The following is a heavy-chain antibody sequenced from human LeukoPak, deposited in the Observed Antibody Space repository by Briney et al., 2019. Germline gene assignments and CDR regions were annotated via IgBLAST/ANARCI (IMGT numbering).Heavy chain of an antibody. CDR3: ARERGGYYYGSGSSHYMDV. CDR2: INPNSGGT. J-gene: IGHJ6*03. D-gene: IGHD3-10*01. CDR1: GYTFTDYY. V-gene: IGHV1-2*02. Sequence: ASVKVSCKASGYTFTDYYMHWVRQAPGQGLEWMGWINPNSGGTKYAQKFQGRVTITADESTSTAYMELSSLRSEDTAVYYCARERGGYYYGSGSSHYMDVWGKGTTVTISS.